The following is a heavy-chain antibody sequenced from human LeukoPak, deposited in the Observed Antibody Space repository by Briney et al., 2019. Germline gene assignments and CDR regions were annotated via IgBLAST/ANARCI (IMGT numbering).Heavy chain of an antibody. CDR1: GGSISSDSYY. CDR2: IYYSGST. V-gene: IGHV4-39*01. Sequence: SETLSLTCTVSGGSISSDSYYWAWIRQPPGKGLEWIASIYYSGSTYYNPSLKSRVTISVDTSRNQFPLKLSSETAADTAVYYCASLAVAGLSEGYWGQGTLVIVSS. CDR3: ASLAVAGLSEGY. J-gene: IGHJ4*02. D-gene: IGHD6-19*01.